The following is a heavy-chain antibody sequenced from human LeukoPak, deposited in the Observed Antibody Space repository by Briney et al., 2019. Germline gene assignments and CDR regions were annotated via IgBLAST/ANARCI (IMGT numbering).Heavy chain of an antibody. CDR1: GFTFSSYE. V-gene: IGHV3-48*03. J-gene: IGHJ5*02. CDR3: VRARGGDYVGH. Sequence: PGGSLRLSCAASGFTFSSYEMNWVRQAPGKGLEWVSYIGSSGSTIYYADSLKGRFTISRDNAKNSLYLQMNSLRAEDTAVYYCVRARGGDYVGHWGQRTLVTVSS. CDR2: IGSSGSTI. D-gene: IGHD4-17*01.